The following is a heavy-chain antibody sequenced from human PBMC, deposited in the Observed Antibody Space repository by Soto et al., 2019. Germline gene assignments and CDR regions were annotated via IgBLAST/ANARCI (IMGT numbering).Heavy chain of an antibody. D-gene: IGHD4-17*01. CDR3: AKVPLPIDYGDYVDGGY. V-gene: IGHV3-23*01. CDR1: GFTFSSYA. J-gene: IGHJ4*02. Sequence: GGSLRLSCAASGFTFSSYAMSWVRQAPGKGLEWVSAISGSGGSTYYADSVKGRFTISRDNSKNTLYLQMNSLRAEDTAVYYCAKVPLPIDYGDYVDGGYWGQGTLVTVSS. CDR2: ISGSGGST.